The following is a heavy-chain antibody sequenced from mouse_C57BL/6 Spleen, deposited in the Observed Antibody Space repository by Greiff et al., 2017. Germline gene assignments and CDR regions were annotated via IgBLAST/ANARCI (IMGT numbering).Heavy chain of an antibody. V-gene: IGHV1-15*01. D-gene: IGHD1-1*01. CDR1: GYTFTDYE. CDR3: TRSLLLRVAY. CDR2: IDPETGGT. J-gene: IGHJ3*01. Sequence: QVQLQQSGAELVRPGASVTLSCKASGYTFTDYEMHWVKQTPVHGLEWIGAIDPETGGTAYNQKFKGKAILTADKSSSTAYMELRSLTSEDSAVYYCTRSLLLRVAYWGQGTLVTVSA.